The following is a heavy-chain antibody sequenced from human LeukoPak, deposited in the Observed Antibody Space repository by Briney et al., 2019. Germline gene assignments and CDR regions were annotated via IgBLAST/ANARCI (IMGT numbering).Heavy chain of an antibody. CDR3: ARHYYDTLTGYYYFDY. CDR1: GFTVSSNY. CDR2: IYSGGST. Sequence: GGSLRLSCAASGFTVSSNYMSWVRQAPGKGLEWVSVIYSGGSTYYADSVKGRFTISRDNSKNTLYLQMNSLRAEDTAVYYCARHYYDTLTGYYYFDYWGQGTLVTVSS. D-gene: IGHD3-9*01. J-gene: IGHJ4*02. V-gene: IGHV3-53*01.